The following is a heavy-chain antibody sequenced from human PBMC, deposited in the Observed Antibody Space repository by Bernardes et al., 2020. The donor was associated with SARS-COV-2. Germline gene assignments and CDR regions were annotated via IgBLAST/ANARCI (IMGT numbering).Heavy chain of an antibody. J-gene: IGHJ5*02. D-gene: IGHD3-22*01. V-gene: IGHV3-9*01. CDR3: AKDTAGHYDSSGATRFDP. Sequence: SLRLSCAASGFTFDDYAMHWVRQAPGKGLEWVSGISWNSGSIGYADSVKGRFTISRDNAKNSLYLQMNSLRAEDTALYYCAKDTAGHYDSSGATRFDPWGQGTLVTVSS. CDR1: GFTFDDYA. CDR2: ISWNSGSI.